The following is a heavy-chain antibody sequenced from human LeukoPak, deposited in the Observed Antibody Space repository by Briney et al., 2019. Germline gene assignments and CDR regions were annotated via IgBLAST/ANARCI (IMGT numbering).Heavy chain of an antibody. Sequence: GGSLRLSCAASGFSFSSYGMHWVRQAPGKGLEWVAFIRYDGTNKYYADSVKGRFTISRDNSKNTLFLQMHSLRAEDTATYYCAKISGYYPSDYWGQGTLVTVSS. V-gene: IGHV3-30*02. CDR1: GFSFSSYG. J-gene: IGHJ4*02. D-gene: IGHD3-22*01. CDR2: IRYDGTNK. CDR3: AKISGYYPSDY.